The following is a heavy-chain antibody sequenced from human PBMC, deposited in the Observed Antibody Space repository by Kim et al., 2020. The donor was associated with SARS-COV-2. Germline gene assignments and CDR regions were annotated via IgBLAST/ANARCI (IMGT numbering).Heavy chain of an antibody. D-gene: IGHD2-15*01. J-gene: IGHJ4*02. CDR3: ARVPFYCSGGSCYQNYFDY. CDR1: GGTFSSYA. V-gene: IGHV1-69*13. Sequence: SVKVSCKASGGTFSSYAISWVRQAPGQGLEWMGGIIPIFGTANYAQKFQGRVTITADESTSTAYMELSSLRSEDTAVYYCARVPFYCSGGSCYQNYFDYWGQGTLGT. CDR2: IIPIFGTA.